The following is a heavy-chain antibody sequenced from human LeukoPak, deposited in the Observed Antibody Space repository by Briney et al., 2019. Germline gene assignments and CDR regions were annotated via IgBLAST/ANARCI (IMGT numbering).Heavy chain of an antibody. CDR2: ISSSSSYI. CDR1: GFTFSSYA. D-gene: IGHD2-2*01. Sequence: GGSLRLSCAASGFTFSSYAMSWVRQAPGKGLEWVSSISSSSSYIYYADSVKGRFTISRDNAKNSLYLQMNSLRAEDTAVYYCARVQAYCSSTSCYAGGNYYGMDVWGQGTTVTVSS. V-gene: IGHV3-21*01. CDR3: ARVQAYCSSTSCYAGGNYYGMDV. J-gene: IGHJ6*02.